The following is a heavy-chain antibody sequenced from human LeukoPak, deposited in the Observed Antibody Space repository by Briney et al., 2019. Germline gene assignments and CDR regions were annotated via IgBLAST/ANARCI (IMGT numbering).Heavy chain of an antibody. D-gene: IGHD6-19*01. CDR3: AREQGQQWRRFDS. CDR2: ISSHGSNK. V-gene: IGHV3-30*04. Sequence: GGSLRLSCAASGFTFNSYSMHWVRQAPGKGLKWVAVISSHGSNKDYADSVKGRFTISRDNSENTLYLQMDSLTTEDTGVYYCAREQGQQWRRFDSWGQGSPVTVSA. CDR1: GFTFNSYS. J-gene: IGHJ4*02.